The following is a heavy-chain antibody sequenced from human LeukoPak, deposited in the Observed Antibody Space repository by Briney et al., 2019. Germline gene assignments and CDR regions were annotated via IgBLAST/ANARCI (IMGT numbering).Heavy chain of an antibody. J-gene: IGHJ4*02. D-gene: IGHD3-3*01. CDR2: INPSGGST. CDR3: ARAGTYYDFWSGPPLSDY. V-gene: IGHV1-46*01. CDR1: GYTFTSYY. Sequence: GASVKVSCKASGYTFTSYYMHWVRQAPGQGLEWMGIINPSGGSTSYAQKFQGRVTMTRDTSTSTVYMELSSLRSEDTAVYYCARAGTYYDFWSGPPLSDYWGQGTLVTVPS.